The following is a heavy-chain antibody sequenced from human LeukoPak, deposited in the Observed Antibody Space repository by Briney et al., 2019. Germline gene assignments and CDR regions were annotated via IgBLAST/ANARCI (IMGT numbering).Heavy chain of an antibody. CDR1: GFTFSSYS. J-gene: IGHJ4*02. CDR3: AKGQGGYSYIDY. D-gene: IGHD5-18*01. Sequence: GGSLRLSCAASGFTFSSYSMNWVRQAPGKGLEWVSSISSSSSYIKYADSVKGRFTISRDNAKNSLYLQMNSLRAEDTAVYYCAKGQGGYSYIDYWGQGTLVTVSS. CDR2: ISSSSSYI. V-gene: IGHV3-21*01.